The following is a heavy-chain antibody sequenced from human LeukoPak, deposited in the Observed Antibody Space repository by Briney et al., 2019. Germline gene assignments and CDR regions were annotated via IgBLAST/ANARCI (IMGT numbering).Heavy chain of an antibody. CDR1: GGTFSSYA. J-gene: IGHJ4*02. D-gene: IGHD4-17*01. CDR2: IIPILGIA. CDR3: ARPNGDYAPGYFDY. Sequence: ASVKVSCKASGGTFSSYAISWVRQAPGQGLEWMGRIIPILGIANYAQKFQGRVTITADKSTSTAYMELSSLRSEDTAVYYCARPNGDYAPGYFDYWGQGTLVTVSS. V-gene: IGHV1-69*04.